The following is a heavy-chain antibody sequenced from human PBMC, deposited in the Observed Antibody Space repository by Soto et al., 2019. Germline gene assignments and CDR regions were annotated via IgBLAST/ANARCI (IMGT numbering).Heavy chain of an antibody. V-gene: IGHV1-18*01. Sequence: ASVKVSCKATGCTLTSYGISWVRQAPGQGLEWMGWISAYNGNTNYAQKLQGRATMTTDTSTSTAYRELRSLSSDDTTVYYCARDYPEPLRLIVVVRAAIRAPIQLGGMDVWGQCTTVTVSS. D-gene: IGHD2-2*01. CDR2: ISAYNGNT. CDR1: GCTLTSYG. CDR3: ARDYPEPLRLIVVVRAAIRAPIQLGGMDV. J-gene: IGHJ6*02.